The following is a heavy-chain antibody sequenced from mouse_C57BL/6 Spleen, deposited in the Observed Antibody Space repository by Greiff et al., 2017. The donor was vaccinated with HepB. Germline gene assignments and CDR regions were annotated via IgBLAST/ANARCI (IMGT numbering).Heavy chain of an antibody. V-gene: IGHV1-85*01. J-gene: IGHJ2*01. Sequence: QVQLKQSGPELVKPGASVKLSCKASGYTFTSYDINWVKQRPGQGLEWIGWIYPRDGSTKYNEKFKGKATLTVDTSSSKAYMELHSLTSEDSAVYFCARYYGSSSYYFDYWGQGTTLTVSS. CDR3: ARYYGSSSYYFDY. CDR1: GYTFTSYD. CDR2: IYPRDGST. D-gene: IGHD1-1*01.